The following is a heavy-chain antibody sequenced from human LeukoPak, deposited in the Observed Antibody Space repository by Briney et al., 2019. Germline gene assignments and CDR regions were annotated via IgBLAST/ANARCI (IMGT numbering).Heavy chain of an antibody. CDR2: ISGNGGKT. J-gene: IGHJ4*02. D-gene: IGHD3-22*01. CDR1: GFTFSSYA. CDR3: AKYYSDSSGYHDH. V-gene: IGHV3-23*01. Sequence: PGGSLRLSCAASGFTFSSYAMSWVRQAPGKGLECVSGISGNGGKTYHADSVTGRFTISRDNSKNTLYLQMNILRGDDTAVYYCAKYYSDSSGYHDHWGQGTLVTVSS.